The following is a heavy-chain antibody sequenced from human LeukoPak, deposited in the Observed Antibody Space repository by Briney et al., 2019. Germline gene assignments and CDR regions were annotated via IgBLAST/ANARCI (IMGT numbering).Heavy chain of an antibody. V-gene: IGHV4-34*01. J-gene: IGHJ4*02. Sequence: SETLSLTCAVYGGSFSGYYWSWIRQLPGKGLEWIGEINHSGSTNYNPSLKSRVTISVDTSKNQFSLKLSSVTAADTAVYYCARGYVLLWFGGVATWGQGTLVTVSS. CDR3: ARGYVLLWFGGVAT. D-gene: IGHD3-10*01. CDR2: INHSGST. CDR1: GGSFSGYY.